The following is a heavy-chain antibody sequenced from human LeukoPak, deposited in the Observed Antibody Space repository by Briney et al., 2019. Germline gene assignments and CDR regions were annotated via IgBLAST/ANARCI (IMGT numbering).Heavy chain of an antibody. V-gene: IGHV3-7*01. J-gene: IGHJ6*03. CDR3: ARDCGSGSLYYYYYMDV. D-gene: IGHD3-10*01. CDR1: GFTFSSYW. Sequence: PGGSLRLSCAASGFTFSSYWMSWVRQAPGKGLEWVANIKQDGSEKYYVDSVKGRFTISRDNAKNSLYLQMNSLRAEDTAVYYCARDCGSGSLYYYYYMDVWGKGTTVTVSS. CDR2: IKQDGSEK.